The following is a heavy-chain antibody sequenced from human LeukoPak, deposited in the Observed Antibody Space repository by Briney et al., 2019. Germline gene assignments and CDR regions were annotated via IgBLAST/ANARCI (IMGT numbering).Heavy chain of an antibody. J-gene: IGHJ4*02. D-gene: IGHD3-22*01. CDR3: ARWYYYDSSGYYAN. Sequence: PGRSLRLSCAASGFTFNNYAIHWVRQAPGKGLEYVSAISRNGGSTFYTNSVKGRFTISRDNSNNMLYLQMGSLRAEDMAVYYCARWYYYDSSGYYANWGQGTLVTVSS. CDR1: GFTFNNYA. CDR2: ISRNGGST. V-gene: IGHV3-64*01.